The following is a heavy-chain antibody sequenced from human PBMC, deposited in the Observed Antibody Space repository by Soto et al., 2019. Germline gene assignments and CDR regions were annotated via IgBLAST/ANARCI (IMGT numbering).Heavy chain of an antibody. CDR1: GGSFSGYY. D-gene: IGHD4-17*01. V-gene: IGHV4-34*01. J-gene: IGHJ6*03. CDR2: INHSGST. Sequence: TSETLSLTCAVYGGSFSGYYWSWIRQPTGKGLEWIGEINHSGSTNYNPSLKSRVTISVDTSKNQFSLKLSSVTAADTAVYYCARSRYGDYVHYYYMDVWGKGTTVTASS. CDR3: ARSRYGDYVHYYYMDV.